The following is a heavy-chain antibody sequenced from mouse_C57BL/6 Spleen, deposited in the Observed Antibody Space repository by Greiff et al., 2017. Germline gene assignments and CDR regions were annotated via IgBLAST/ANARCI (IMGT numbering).Heavy chain of an antibody. CDR2: INPSSGYT. D-gene: IGHD2-4*01. CDR3: ARIRYDYDGYFDV. CDR1: GYTFTSYW. J-gene: IGHJ1*03. V-gene: IGHV1-7*01. Sequence: QVQLQQSGAELAKPGASVKLSCKASGYTFTSYWMHWVKQRPGQGLEWIGYINPSSGYTKYNQKFKDKATLTADKSSSTAYMQLSSLTYEDSAVYYCARIRYDYDGYFDVWGTGTTVTVSS.